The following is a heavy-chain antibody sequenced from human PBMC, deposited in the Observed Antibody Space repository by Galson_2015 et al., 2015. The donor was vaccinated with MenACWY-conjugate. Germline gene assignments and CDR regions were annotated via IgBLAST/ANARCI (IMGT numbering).Heavy chain of an antibody. V-gene: IGHV4-39*01. CDR3: VRPSAGYFGSGNHAFDI. D-gene: IGHD3-10*01. J-gene: IGHJ3*02. Sequence: GWIRGPPGQGLEWIVSAYYRGSPYYKSSLKSRVTISLDASQNQVSLRLGSVTAADTAVYYCVRPSAGYFGSGNHAFDIWGPGTMVTVSS. CDR2: AYYRGSP.